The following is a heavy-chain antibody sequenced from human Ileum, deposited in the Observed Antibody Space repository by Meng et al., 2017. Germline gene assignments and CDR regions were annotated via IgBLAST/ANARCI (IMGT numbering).Heavy chain of an antibody. V-gene: IGHV4-61*08. CDR3: ARDHWGSLDY. D-gene: IGHD7-27*01. CDR1: GGSVSSAGYQ. Sequence: QVQLQESGPGLVRPSATLALICTVSGGSVSSAGYQWGWIRQPPGKGLEWIGYASTNYNPSLKSRVTISLDTSKNQFSLKLSSVTAADTAVYYCARDHWGSLDYWGQGILVTVSS. CDR2: AST. J-gene: IGHJ4*02.